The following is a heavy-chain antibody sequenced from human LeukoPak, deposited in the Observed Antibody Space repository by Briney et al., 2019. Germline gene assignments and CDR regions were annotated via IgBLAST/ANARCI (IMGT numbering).Heavy chain of an antibody. D-gene: IGHD6-19*01. CDR2: IYPDDTT. CDR1: GFPVSFNY. CDR3: AREVHSTGGGSFDY. V-gene: IGHV3-66*01. Sequence: PGGSLRLSCVASGFPVSFNYMSWVRQAPGKGLEWVSVIYPDDTTYYADSVKGRFTISRDNSKNTLYLQMNNLRPEDTAVYYCAREVHSTGGGSFDYWGQGTLVAVSS. J-gene: IGHJ4*02.